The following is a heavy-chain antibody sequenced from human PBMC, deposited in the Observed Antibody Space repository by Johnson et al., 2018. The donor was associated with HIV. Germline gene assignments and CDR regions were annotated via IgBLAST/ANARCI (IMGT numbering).Heavy chain of an antibody. Sequence: VQLVESGGGLVKPGGSLRLSCAASGFIFSDYYMSWIRQAPGKGLEWVSYISSSGTNTYYPGSVKGRFTISRENAKNSLYLQMNSLRAGDTAVYYCARGPSVVTLHAFDIWGQGTMVTVSS. J-gene: IGHJ3*02. CDR2: ISSSGTNT. CDR1: GFIFSDYY. D-gene: IGHD4-23*01. CDR3: ARGPSVVTLHAFDI. V-gene: IGHV3-11*04.